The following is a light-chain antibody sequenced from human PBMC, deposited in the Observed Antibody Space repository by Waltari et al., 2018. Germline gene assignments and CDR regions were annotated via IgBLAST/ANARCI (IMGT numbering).Light chain of an antibody. V-gene: IGKV4-1*01. CDR2: WAS. J-gene: IGKJ2*02. Sequence: DIVMTQSPDSLAVSLGERATINCKSSQTVLYSSSNKNYLSWYQQKPGQPPKLLIYWASTRESGVPDRCSGSGSGTDFTLTISSLQAEDVAVYYCQQYFITPGTFGQGTKLEIK. CDR3: QQYFITPGT. CDR1: QTVLYSSSNKNY.